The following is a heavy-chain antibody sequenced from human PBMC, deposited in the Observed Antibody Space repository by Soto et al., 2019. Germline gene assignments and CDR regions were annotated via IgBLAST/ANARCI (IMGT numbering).Heavy chain of an antibody. CDR3: TRDSGIYYFDS. D-gene: IGHD2-15*01. V-gene: IGHV3-11*01. J-gene: IGHJ4*02. Sequence: GGSLRLSCAASGFAFSDYYMTWIRQAPGKGLEWIAYINTGGVIKYYADSVKGRFTISRDNAKNSLDLQMNSLRVEDTAVYYCTRDSGIYYFDSWGQGTLATVSS. CDR2: INTGGVIK. CDR1: GFAFSDYY.